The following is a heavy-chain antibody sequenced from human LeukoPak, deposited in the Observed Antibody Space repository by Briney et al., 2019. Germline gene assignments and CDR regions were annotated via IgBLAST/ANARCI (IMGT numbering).Heavy chain of an antibody. CDR3: ARDWNRYAY. Sequence: SETLSLTCTVSGVSVRGSNWWSWVRQPPGQGLEWIGEIYHSGSTNYNPSLKSRVTISVDKSKNQFSLKLSSVTAADTALYYCARDWNRYAYWGQGTLVTVSS. J-gene: IGHJ4*02. V-gene: IGHV4-4*02. CDR2: IYHSGST. CDR1: GVSVRGSNW. D-gene: IGHD1-1*01.